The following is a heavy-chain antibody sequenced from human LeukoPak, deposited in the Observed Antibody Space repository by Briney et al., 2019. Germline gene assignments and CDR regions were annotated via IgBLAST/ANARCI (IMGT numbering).Heavy chain of an antibody. J-gene: IGHJ4*02. D-gene: IGHD3-10*01. Sequence: ASVKVSCKASGYTFTSYGISWVRQAPGQGLEWMGWISAYNGNTNYAQKLQGRVTMTTDTSTSTAYMELRSLRSDDTAVYYCAREFPGIGDGPPDYWGQGTLVTVSS. CDR2: ISAYNGNT. V-gene: IGHV1-18*01. CDR3: AREFPGIGDGPPDY. CDR1: GYTFTSYG.